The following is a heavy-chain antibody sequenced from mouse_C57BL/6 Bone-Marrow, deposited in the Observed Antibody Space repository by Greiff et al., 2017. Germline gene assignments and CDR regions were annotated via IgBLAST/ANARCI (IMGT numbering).Heavy chain of an antibody. Sequence: EVMLVEPGGGLVKPGGSLKLSCAASGFTFSDYGMHWVRQAPEKGLEWVAYISSGSSTIYYADTVKGRSTISRDNAKNTLFLQRTRLRAEDTAMYYCARNDSNYEALTYWGQGTLVTVSA. V-gene: IGHV5-17*01. CDR1: GFTFSDYG. D-gene: IGHD2-5*01. CDR2: ISSGSSTI. J-gene: IGHJ3*01. CDR3: ARNDSNYEALTY.